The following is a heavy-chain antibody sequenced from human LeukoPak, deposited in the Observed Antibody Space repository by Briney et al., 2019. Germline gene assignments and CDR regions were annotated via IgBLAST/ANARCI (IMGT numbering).Heavy chain of an antibody. D-gene: IGHD2-15*01. CDR3: AKGVVAATKAAYYGMDV. CDR1: GFTFSNYG. V-gene: IGHV3-30*02. J-gene: IGHJ6*02. Sequence: GGSLRLSCAASGFTFSNYGMHWVRQAPGKGLAWVAYIAYDGSDKYYADSVKGRFTISRDNAKNTLYLQMNSLRPEDTAVYYCAKGVVAATKAAYYGMDVWGQGTTVTVPS. CDR2: IAYDGSDK.